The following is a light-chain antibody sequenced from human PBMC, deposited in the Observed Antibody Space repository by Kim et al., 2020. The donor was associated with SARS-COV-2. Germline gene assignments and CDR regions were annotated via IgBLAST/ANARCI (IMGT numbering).Light chain of an antibody. V-gene: IGKV3-11*01. CDR3: QQRNNWPPVT. CDR1: QSIISY. Sequence: SPGDRATLSCRASQSIISYLAWYQQKPCQAPTLLIYDASQRATDTPARFTVSGSGTDFTLTISKLDPEYFAFYFCQQRNNWPPVTFVQGTRLEIK. J-gene: IGKJ5*01. CDR2: DAS.